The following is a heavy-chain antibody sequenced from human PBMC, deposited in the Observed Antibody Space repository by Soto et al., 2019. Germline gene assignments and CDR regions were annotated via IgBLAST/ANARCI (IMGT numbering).Heavy chain of an antibody. CDR1: GYSFKNYA. CDR2: SNEGSGNT. V-gene: IGHV1-3*01. CDR3: GRDDRTISGAVTLDY. J-gene: IGHJ4*02. Sequence: QVPLVQSGPAVKRPGASVRISCRTAGYSFKNYAIHWVRQAPGKKLEWMGWSNEGSGNTRYSNKFQGRMSRAGDRSASTSYLDLRSLTSEDTAVYFCGRDDRTISGAVTLDYWGPGTLVTVSS. D-gene: IGHD3-3*02.